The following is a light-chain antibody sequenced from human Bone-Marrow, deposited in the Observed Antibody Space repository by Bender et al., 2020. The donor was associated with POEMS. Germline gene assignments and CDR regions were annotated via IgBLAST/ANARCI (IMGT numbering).Light chain of an antibody. CDR2: EVS. J-gene: IGLJ2*01. Sequence: QSALTQPASVSGSPGQSITISCTGTSGDIGEYDFVSWYQQHPGKAPKLLIFEVSMRPSGVSHRFSASKSGNTASLSISGLQADDEADYYCSSYTTTKTLIFGGGTRLTVL. CDR3: SSYTTTKTLI. V-gene: IGLV2-14*01. CDR1: SGDIGEYDF.